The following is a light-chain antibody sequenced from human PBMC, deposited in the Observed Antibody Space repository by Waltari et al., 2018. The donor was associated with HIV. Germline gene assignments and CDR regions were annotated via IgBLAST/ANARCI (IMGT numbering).Light chain of an antibody. CDR1: SSDVGGYNA. V-gene: IGLV2-14*01. CDR3: SSYTSSDAVV. CDR2: EVS. J-gene: IGLJ2*01. Sequence: QSALTQPASVSGSPGQSISISCTGTSSDVGGYNAVSWYQQHPAKAPKLVILEVSNRPSGFSNRFSGSKSGNRASLTISWLQAEYVAYYYCSSYTSSDAVVFGGGTKVTVL.